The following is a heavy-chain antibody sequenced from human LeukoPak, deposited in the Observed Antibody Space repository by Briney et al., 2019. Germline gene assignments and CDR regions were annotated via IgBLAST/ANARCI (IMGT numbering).Heavy chain of an antibody. CDR2: FYTSGST. J-gene: IGHJ4*02. Sequence: SQTLSLTCTVSGGSISSGSYYWSWIRQPAGKGLEWIGRFYTSGSTNYNPSLKSRVNISVETSKNQFSLQLSSVTAADTAVYYCASSTMVVTPLSDHIDYWGQGTLVTVPS. CDR1: GGSISSGSYY. V-gene: IGHV4-61*02. CDR3: ASSTMVVTPLSDHIDY. D-gene: IGHD4-23*01.